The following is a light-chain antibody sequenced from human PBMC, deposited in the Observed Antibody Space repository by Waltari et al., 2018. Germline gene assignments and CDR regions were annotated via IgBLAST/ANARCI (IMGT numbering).Light chain of an antibody. CDR3: SSYTSSSTLVV. J-gene: IGLJ2*01. V-gene: IGLV2-14*03. CDR1: STDVGGSNY. Sequence: QSALTQPASVSGSPVQSITISCTGPSTDVGGSNYVSWYQQNPGKAPKLMIYYVSNRPSGVSNRFSGSKSGNTASLTISGLQAEDEADYYCSSYTSSSTLVVFGGGTKLTVL. CDR2: YVS.